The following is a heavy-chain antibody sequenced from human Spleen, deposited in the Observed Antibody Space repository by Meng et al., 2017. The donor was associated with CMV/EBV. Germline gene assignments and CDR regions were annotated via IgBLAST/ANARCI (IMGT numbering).Heavy chain of an antibody. CDR2: IIPMFAKT. V-gene: IGHV1-69*05. Sequence: CKATGGNFRSYAINWVRQAPGQGLEWMGGIIPMFAKTNYAQKFQGRVTITTDQATSTAYLELSSLRFEDTAFYYCARVIDENFDGDFWGPGTLVTVSS. D-gene: IGHD3-9*01. CDR3: ARVIDENFDGDF. CDR1: GGNFRSYA. J-gene: IGHJ4*02.